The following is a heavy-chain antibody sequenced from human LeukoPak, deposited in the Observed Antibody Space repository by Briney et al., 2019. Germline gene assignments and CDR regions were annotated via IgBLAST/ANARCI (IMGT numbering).Heavy chain of an antibody. CDR3: ARLPTNDWFDP. V-gene: IGHV4-59*08. J-gene: IGHJ5*02. CDR2: IYYSGST. Sequence: PSETLSLTCTVSGGSISSHYWSWIRQPPGKGLEWIGYIYYSGSTNYNPSLKSRVTISVDTSKNQFSLKLSSVTAADTAVYYCARLPTNDWFDPWGQGTLVTVSS. CDR1: GGSISSHY. D-gene: IGHD5-24*01.